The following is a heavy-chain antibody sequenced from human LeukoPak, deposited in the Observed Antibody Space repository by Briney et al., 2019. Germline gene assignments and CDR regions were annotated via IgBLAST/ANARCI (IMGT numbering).Heavy chain of an antibody. CDR1: GFIFSAYW. CDR2: IIGDGSST. V-gene: IGHV3-74*01. D-gene: IGHD3-16*01. Sequence: PGGSLSLSCAASGFIFSAYWMHWVRQGPGKGLVWVSHIIGDGSSTNYADSVRGRFTISRDNAKNTLYLQLNSLRAEDSGVYYCTRRGDGDFFYWVQGALVTVSS. J-gene: IGHJ4*02. CDR3: TRRGDGDFFY.